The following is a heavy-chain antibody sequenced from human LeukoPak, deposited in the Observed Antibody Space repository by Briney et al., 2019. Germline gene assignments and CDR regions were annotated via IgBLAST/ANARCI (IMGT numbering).Heavy chain of an antibody. J-gene: IGHJ4*02. CDR1: GFTFDDYA. D-gene: IGHD2-2*01. CDR3: AKDIRGSTSYVDY. Sequence: GGSLRLSCAASGFTFDDYAMHWVRQAPGKGLEWVSGISWNSGSIGYADSVKGRFTISRDNAKNSLYLQMNSLRAEDTALYYCAKDIRGSTSYVDYWGQGTLATVSS. V-gene: IGHV3-9*01. CDR2: ISWNSGSI.